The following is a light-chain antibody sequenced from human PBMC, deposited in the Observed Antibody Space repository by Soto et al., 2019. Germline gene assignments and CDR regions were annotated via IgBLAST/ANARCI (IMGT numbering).Light chain of an antibody. J-gene: IGKJ1*01. CDR2: AAS. Sequence: IQMTQSPSSLSASVGDRVTITCRTTQNIRNYLNWYQQKPGKAPKLLIYAASGLQSGVPSRFSARGSGTDFTLTISYLQPEDFAAYYCQQTYSVPAPFGQGTQVE. V-gene: IGKV1-39*01. CDR3: QQTYSVPAP. CDR1: QNIRNY.